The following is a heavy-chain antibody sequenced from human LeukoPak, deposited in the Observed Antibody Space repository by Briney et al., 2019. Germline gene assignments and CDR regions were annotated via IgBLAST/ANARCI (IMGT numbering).Heavy chain of an antibody. Sequence: SDTLSLTFAGSNWPFTIYNWTWVRHFPGKGLDWIGEINHSGTSNYNPSLKSPVTMSVDRSNTQFSLKVDSVTAADTAVYYCSVTTLLHGEHWGQGTQVTVSS. V-gene: IGHV4-34*01. CDR2: INHSGTS. D-gene: IGHD4-17*01. CDR3: SVTTLLHGEH. CDR1: NWPFTIYN. J-gene: IGHJ1*01.